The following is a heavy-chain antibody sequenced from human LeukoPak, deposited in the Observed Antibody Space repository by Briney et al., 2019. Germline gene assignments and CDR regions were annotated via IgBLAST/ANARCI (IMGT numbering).Heavy chain of an antibody. CDR1: RGTFSSYA. D-gene: IGHD2-2*02. CDR2: IIPIFGAA. V-gene: IGHV1-69*05. CDR3: ARTCSSSSCYMVH. J-gene: IGHJ4*02. Sequence: SVKVSCKASRGTFSSYAISWVRQAPGQGLEWMGGIIPIFGAANYAQKFQGRVTLTTDTSTSTAYMELRSLRSDDTALYYCARTCSSSSCYMVHWGQGTLVTVSS.